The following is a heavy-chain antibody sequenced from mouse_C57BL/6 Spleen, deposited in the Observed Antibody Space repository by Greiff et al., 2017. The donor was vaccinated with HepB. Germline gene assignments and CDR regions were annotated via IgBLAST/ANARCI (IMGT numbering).Heavy chain of an antibody. V-gene: IGHV5-6*01. D-gene: IGHD1-1*01. CDR1: GFTFSSYG. Sequence: EVKLMESGGDLVKPGGSLKLSCAASGFTFSSYGMSWVRQTPDKRLEWVATISSGGSYTYYPDSVKGRFTISRDNAKNTLYLQMSSLKSEDTAMYYCARHERTGASSPYAMDYWGQGTSVTVSS. CDR3: ARHERTGASSPYAMDY. J-gene: IGHJ4*01. CDR2: ISSGGSYT.